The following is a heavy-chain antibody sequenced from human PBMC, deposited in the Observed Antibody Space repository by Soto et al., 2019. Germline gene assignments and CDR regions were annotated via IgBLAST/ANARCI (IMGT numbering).Heavy chain of an antibody. J-gene: IGHJ5*02. D-gene: IGHD6-13*01. CDR2: INHSGST. CDR1: GGSFSGYY. V-gene: IGHV4-34*01. Sequence: SETLSLTCAVYGGSFSGYYWSWIRQPPGKGLEWIGEINHSGSTNYNPSLKSRVTISVDTSKNQFSLKLSSVTAADTAVYYCASKRSSSWYRSPNWFDPWGQGTLVTVS. CDR3: ASKRSSSWYRSPNWFDP.